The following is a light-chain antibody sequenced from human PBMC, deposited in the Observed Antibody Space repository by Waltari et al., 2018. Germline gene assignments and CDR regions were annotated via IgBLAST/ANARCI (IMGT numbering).Light chain of an antibody. CDR2: GDR. Sequence: QSVLTQPPSVSGAPGQRVTISCTGSRSNIGTGYDVHRYQQLPGKAPKLLIYGDRIRPSGVPDRFSGSKSGTSASLAITGLQAEDEADYYCQSFDNNLGGYVIFGGGTKLIVL. CDR3: QSFDNNLGGYVI. CDR1: RSNIGTGYD. J-gene: IGLJ2*01. V-gene: IGLV1-40*01.